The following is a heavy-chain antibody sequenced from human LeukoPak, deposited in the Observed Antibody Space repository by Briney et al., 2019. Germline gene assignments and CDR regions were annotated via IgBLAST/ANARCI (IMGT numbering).Heavy chain of an antibody. V-gene: IGHV3-7*01. CDR3: AREKFES. Sequence: GGSLRLSCAASGFTFSTYWMSWVRQAPGKGLEWVANIKQDGSEKYYVDSVKGRFTISRDNSNNIISLQMNNLTTEDTATYYCAREKFESWGQGTLVTVSP. CDR2: IKQDGSEK. CDR1: GFTFSTYW. J-gene: IGHJ5*01.